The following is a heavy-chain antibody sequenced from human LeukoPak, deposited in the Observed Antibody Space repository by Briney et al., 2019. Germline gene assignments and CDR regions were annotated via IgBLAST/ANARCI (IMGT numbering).Heavy chain of an antibody. Sequence: GGSLRLSCAASGFTFSAYAINWVRQAPGKGLEWVSGISGRGDNTYYADSVKGRFTVSRDNSKNTLYLQLNSLRADDTALYYCARAPLYGYSVSSVDSWGQGTLVTVSS. CDR1: GFTFSAYA. CDR2: ISGRGDNT. CDR3: ARAPLYGYSVSSVDS. J-gene: IGHJ4*02. V-gene: IGHV3-23*01. D-gene: IGHD5-18*01.